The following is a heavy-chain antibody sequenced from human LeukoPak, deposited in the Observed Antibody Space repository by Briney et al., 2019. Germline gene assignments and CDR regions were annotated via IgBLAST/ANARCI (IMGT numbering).Heavy chain of an antibody. CDR3: AKGAHVLLWFGEILPTDY. J-gene: IGHJ4*02. CDR1: GFTFSSYA. CDR2: ISGSGGST. V-gene: IGHV3-23*01. Sequence: AGGSLRLSCAASGFTFSSYAMSWVRQAPGKGLEWVSAISGSGGSTYYADSVKGRFTISRDNSKNTLYLQMNSLRAEDTAVYYCAKGAHVLLWFGEILPTDYWGQGTLVTVSS. D-gene: IGHD3-10*01.